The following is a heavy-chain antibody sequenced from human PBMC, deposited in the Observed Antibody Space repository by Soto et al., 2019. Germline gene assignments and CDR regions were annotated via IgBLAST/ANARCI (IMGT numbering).Heavy chain of an antibody. CDR3: GSTHYDFLRARGGMDV. V-gene: IGHV1-69*01. CDR1: GGTFSSYA. J-gene: IGHJ6*02. CDR2: IIPIFGTA. D-gene: IGHD3-3*01. Sequence: QVQLVQSGAEVKKPGSSVKVSCKASGGTFSSYAISWVRQAPGQGLEWMGGIIPIFGTANYAQKFQGRVTITADESTSPAYMELSNLRCEDSAVYYFGSTHYDFLRARGGMDVWGRGTTVTVSS.